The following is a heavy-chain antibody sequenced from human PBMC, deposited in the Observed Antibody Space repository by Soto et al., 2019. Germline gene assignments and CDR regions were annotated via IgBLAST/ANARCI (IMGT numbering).Heavy chain of an antibody. Sequence: GESLKISCKGSGYSFASYWIGWVRQMPGKGLEWMGIIYPGDSDTRYSPSFQGQVTISADKSISTAYLQWNSLKASDTAMYYTAAYSSFYNSTSQNDSWGQGTLVTVSS. CDR3: AAYSSFYNSTSQNDS. V-gene: IGHV5-51*01. D-gene: IGHD1-20*01. CDR1: GYSFASYW. CDR2: IYPGDSDT. J-gene: IGHJ4*02.